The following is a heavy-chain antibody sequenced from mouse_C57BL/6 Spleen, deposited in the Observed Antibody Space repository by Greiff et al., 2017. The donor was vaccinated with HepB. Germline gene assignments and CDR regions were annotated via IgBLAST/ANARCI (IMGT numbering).Heavy chain of an antibody. Sequence: QVQLQQPRTELVKPGASVKLSCKASGYTFTSYWMHWVKQRPGQGLEWIGNINPSNGGTNYNEKFKSKATLTVDKSSSTAYMQLSSLTSEDSAVYYCARSRQLRQAWFAYWGQGTLVTVSA. CDR2: INPSNGGT. CDR1: GYTFTSYW. V-gene: IGHV1-53*01. CDR3: ARSRQLRQAWFAY. D-gene: IGHD3-2*02. J-gene: IGHJ3*01.